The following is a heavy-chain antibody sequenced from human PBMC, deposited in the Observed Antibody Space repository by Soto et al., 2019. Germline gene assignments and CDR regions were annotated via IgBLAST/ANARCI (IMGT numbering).Heavy chain of an antibody. V-gene: IGHV1-46*03. CDR2: INPSGGST. D-gene: IGHD3-3*01. J-gene: IGHJ3*02. CDR1: GYTFTSYY. CDR3: ARSSTYYDFWSGPYDAFDI. Sequence: VSCKASGYTFTSYYMHWVRQAPGQGLEWMGIINPSGGSTSYAQKFQGRVTMTRDTSTSTVYMELSSLRSEDTAVYYCARSSTYYDFWSGPYDAFDIWGQGTMVTVSS.